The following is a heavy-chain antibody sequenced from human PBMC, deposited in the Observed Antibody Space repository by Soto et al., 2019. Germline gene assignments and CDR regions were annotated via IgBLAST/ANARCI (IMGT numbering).Heavy chain of an antibody. V-gene: IGHV3-23*01. CDR1: GFTFSSYA. Sequence: GGSLRLSCAASGFTFSSYAMSWVRQAPGKGLEWVSAISGSGGSTYYADSVKGRFTISRDNSKNTLYLQMNSLRAEDTAVYYCAKDQSFQPYYYGMDVWGQGTTVTVSS. D-gene: IGHD2-21*01. J-gene: IGHJ6*02. CDR2: ISGSGGST. CDR3: AKDQSFQPYYYGMDV.